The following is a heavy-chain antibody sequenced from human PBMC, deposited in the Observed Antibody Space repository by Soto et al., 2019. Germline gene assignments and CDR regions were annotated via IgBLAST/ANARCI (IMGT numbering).Heavy chain of an antibody. CDR1: GGSISSYY. D-gene: IGHD7-27*01. V-gene: IGHV4-59*01. CDR2: IYYSGST. J-gene: IGHJ6*03. Sequence: SETLSLTCTVSGGSISSYYWSWIRQPPGKGLEWIGYIYYSGSTNYNPSLKSRVTISVDTSKNQFSLKLSSVTAADTAVYYCAREGTGVVSQPTNYYYYYMDVWGKGTTVTVSS. CDR3: AREGTGVVSQPTNYYYYYMDV.